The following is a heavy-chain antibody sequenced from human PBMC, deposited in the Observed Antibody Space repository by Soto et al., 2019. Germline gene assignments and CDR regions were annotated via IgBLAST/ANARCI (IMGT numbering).Heavy chain of an antibody. CDR2: SSNSGTFA. Sequence: VGSLRLSCAASGFTFSDYYMSWGRQAPGRGLEWISYSSNSGTFARYATSVKGRFSISRDNANNSLYLEMNSLRVEDTAVYYCSRSGDNCKVIDDWAQGTPVIVSS. D-gene: IGHD1-1*01. J-gene: IGHJ4*02. CDR1: GFTFSDYY. CDR3: SRSGDNCKVIDD. V-gene: IGHV3-11*06.